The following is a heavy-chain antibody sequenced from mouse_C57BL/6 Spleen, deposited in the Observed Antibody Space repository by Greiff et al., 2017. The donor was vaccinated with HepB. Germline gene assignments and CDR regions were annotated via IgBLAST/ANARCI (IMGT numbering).Heavy chain of an antibody. J-gene: IGHJ4*01. D-gene: IGHD2-5*01. CDR2: INYDGSST. Sequence: EVKLMESEGGLVQPGSSMKLSCTASGFTFSDYYMAWVRQVPEKGLEWVANINYDGSSTNYLDSLKSRFIISRDNAKNILYLQMSSLKSEDTATYYCARAYYSNYDYAMDYWGQGTSVTVSS. CDR3: ARAYYSNYDYAMDY. CDR1: GFTFSDYY. V-gene: IGHV5-16*01.